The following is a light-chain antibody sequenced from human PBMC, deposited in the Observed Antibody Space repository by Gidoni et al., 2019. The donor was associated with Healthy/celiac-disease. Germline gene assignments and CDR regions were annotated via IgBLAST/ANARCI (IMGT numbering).Light chain of an antibody. CDR3: QQYNNFLT. J-gene: IGKJ4*01. Sequence: EIGMTQSPATLSVSPGERATLSCRASQIVSSNLAWYQQNPGQAPRLLIYGASTRATGIPARFSGSGSGTEFTLTISSLQSEDFAVYYCQQYNNFLTFGGGTKVEIK. V-gene: IGKV3-15*01. CDR2: GAS. CDR1: QIVSSN.